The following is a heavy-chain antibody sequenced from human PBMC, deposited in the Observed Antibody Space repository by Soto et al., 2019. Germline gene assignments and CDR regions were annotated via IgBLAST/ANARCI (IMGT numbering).Heavy chain of an antibody. CDR3: ARALGYDRGAVY. J-gene: IGHJ4*02. CDR2: VRGDGGVT. Sequence: GGSLSRTGAGAGFTLSTSCMQWLRKVPGKGLVWVSRVRGDGGVTKYADSVKGRFTISRDNAKNTLYLQMNSLSAEDTAVYYCARALGYDRGAVYSCQGIQVTVSS. V-gene: IGHV3-74*03. D-gene: IGHD6-13*01. CDR1: GFTLSTSC.